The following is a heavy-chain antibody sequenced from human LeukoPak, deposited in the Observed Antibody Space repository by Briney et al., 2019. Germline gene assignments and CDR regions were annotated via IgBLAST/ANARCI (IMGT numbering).Heavy chain of an antibody. Sequence: SVKVSCKASGDTFSSYAISWLRQAPGQGLEWMGGIIPILGTTNYAQKFQGRVTITADESTSTLYMELRSLRSEETAIYYCARDDYYDSSAYRENPFDVWGQGTMVTVSS. J-gene: IGHJ3*01. CDR2: IIPILGTT. V-gene: IGHV1-69*13. CDR3: ARDDYYDSSAYRENPFDV. CDR1: GDTFSSYA. D-gene: IGHD3-22*01.